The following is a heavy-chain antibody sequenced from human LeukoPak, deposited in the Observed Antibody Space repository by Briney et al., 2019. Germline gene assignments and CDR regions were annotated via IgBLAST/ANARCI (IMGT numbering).Heavy chain of an antibody. Sequence: PGGSLRLSCAASGFTFSTYWMSWVRQAPGKGLEWVANIKQDGSEKYYVDSVKGRFTISRDNAKNSLYLQMNSLRAEDTAVYYCAREDDILTGYYTYWGQGTLVTVSS. CDR1: GFTFSTYW. CDR2: IKQDGSEK. D-gene: IGHD3-9*01. J-gene: IGHJ4*02. V-gene: IGHV3-7*01. CDR3: AREDDILTGYYTY.